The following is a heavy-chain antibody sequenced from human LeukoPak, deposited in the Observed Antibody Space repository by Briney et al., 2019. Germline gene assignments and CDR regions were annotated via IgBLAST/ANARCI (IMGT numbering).Heavy chain of an antibody. J-gene: IGHJ4*02. V-gene: IGHV1-2*02. CDR1: GYTFIYYF. D-gene: IGHD3-16*01. CDR2: INPKSGVT. CDR3: ARGWGSLYYFDF. Sequence: ASVKVSCKASGYTFIYYFVHWVRQAPGQGLEWMGWINPKSGVTKYAQKFQGRVTMVRDTATSTVYMDLSSLTSDDTADYFFARGWGSLYYFDFWGEGRLVTASS.